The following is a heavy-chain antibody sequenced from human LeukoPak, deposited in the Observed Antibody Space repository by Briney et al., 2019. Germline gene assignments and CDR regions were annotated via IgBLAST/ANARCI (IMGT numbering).Heavy chain of an antibody. V-gene: IGHV3-21*01. J-gene: IGHJ4*02. CDR1: GFPFSSVG. D-gene: IGHD3-22*01. Sequence: PGGPLRLSCVASGFPFSSVGMNWVRQAPGKGLEWVSYISSDPSHTYYADSVRGRFTISRDNPKHSLYLQMDNLRTEDTAMYYCARDPDYYDSRVVDFWGQGTRVTVSS. CDR3: ARDPDYYDSRVVDF. CDR2: ISSDPSHT.